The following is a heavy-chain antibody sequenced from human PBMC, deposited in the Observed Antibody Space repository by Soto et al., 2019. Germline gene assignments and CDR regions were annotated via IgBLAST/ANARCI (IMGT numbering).Heavy chain of an antibody. Sequence: EVQLVESGGGLVKPGGSLSLSCAASGFTFSRYGMNWVRQAPGKGLEWVSSISSSTSYVYYADSVKGRFSVSRDNAKKILSLEMYALRTEDTAVYYCARDPSEGRVGNWFESWGQGTLVTVSS. V-gene: IGHV3-21*01. CDR1: GFTFSRYG. J-gene: IGHJ5*01. CDR2: ISSSTSYV. D-gene: IGHD2-2*01. CDR3: ARDPSEGRVGNWFES.